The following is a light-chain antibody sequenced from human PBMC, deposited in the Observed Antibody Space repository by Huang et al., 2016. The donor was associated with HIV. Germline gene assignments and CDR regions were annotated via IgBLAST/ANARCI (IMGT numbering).Light chain of an antibody. CDR1: QSINGY. CDR2: AAS. CDR3: QQSYSTPPT. Sequence: DIQMTQSPSSLSASVGDRVTITCRASQSINGYLNWYYQKAGKAPELLISAASGLQSGAPSRFRGSGSGTDYTLTINSLQPEDFATYFCQQSYSTPPTFGGGTKVEVK. V-gene: IGKV1-39*01. J-gene: IGKJ4*01.